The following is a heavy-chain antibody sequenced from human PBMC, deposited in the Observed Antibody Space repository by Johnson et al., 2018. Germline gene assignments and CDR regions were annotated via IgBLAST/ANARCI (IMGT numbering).Heavy chain of an antibody. Sequence: VQLVQSGGALVQPGGSLRLSCATSGFTFSSYDMHWVRQVTGKGLEWVSGIGIAGGTHYQDSVKGRFTISRENAKNSLHLQMNSLRAGDTAVYYCAVIIGYSGSHQDFGGAFEIWGQGTMVTVSS. D-gene: IGHD1-26*01. CDR1: GFTFSSYD. CDR2: IGIAGGT. CDR3: AVIIGYSGSHQDFGGAFEI. J-gene: IGHJ3*02. V-gene: IGHV3-13*01.